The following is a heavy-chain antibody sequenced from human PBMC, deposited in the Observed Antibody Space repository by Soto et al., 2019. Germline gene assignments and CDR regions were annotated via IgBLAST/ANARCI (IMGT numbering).Heavy chain of an antibody. J-gene: IGHJ3*02. Sequence: EVQLLESGGGLVQPGGSLRLSCAASGFTFSNFAMNWDRQAPGKGLEWVSAISGSGGSTYYADSVKGRFTISRDNSKNTLYLQMNSLRAEDTAVYYCAKDPVVGTRRAFDIWDQGTMVTVSS. CDR2: ISGSGGST. CDR3: AKDPVVGTRRAFDI. V-gene: IGHV3-23*01. D-gene: IGHD1-26*01. CDR1: GFTFSNFA.